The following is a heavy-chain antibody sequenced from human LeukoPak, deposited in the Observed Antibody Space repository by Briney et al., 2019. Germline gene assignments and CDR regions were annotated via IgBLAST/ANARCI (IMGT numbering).Heavy chain of an antibody. CDR1: GRSISTTNFY. Sequence: SETLSLTCTVSGRSISTTNFYWGWIRQPPGKGLEWIGSISYSGATYYNPSPKSRLTVSADTSKKEVSLRLNSVTAADTAVYYCASLPRYDFWAWGQGNLVIVSS. CDR3: ASLPRYDFWA. J-gene: IGHJ5*02. CDR2: ISYSGAT. V-gene: IGHV4-39*01. D-gene: IGHD3-3*01.